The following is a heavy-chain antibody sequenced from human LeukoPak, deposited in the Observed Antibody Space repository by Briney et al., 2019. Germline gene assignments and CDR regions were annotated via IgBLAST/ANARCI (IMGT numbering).Heavy chain of an antibody. CDR2: IYYSGSP. V-gene: IGHV4-39*01. D-gene: IGHD3-9*01. CDR3: ARGRSDWFLDY. CDR1: GGSISTSSYC. Sequence: PSETLSLTCTVSGGSISTSSYCWGWIRQPPGKGLEWIGNIYYSGSPYYNPSLKSRVTISVDTSKNQFSLKLSSVTAADTAVYYCARGRSDWFLDYWGQGTLVTVSS. J-gene: IGHJ4*02.